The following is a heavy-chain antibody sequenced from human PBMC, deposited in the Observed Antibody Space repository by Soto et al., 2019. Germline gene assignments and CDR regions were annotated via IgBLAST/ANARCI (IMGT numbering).Heavy chain of an antibody. Sequence: QVHLVQSGAEVKKPGSSVKVSCKASGGTFSTSSINWLRQAPGQRPEWMGNILPVFGTADYAQKFRDRVTXPXXXSXXTAYMELRSLFSEDAAVYYCARGHEYGGNSAAFDIWGQGTVVTVSS. J-gene: IGHJ3*02. CDR3: ARGHEYGGNSAAFDI. D-gene: IGHD4-17*01. V-gene: IGHV1-69*15. CDR2: ILPVFGTA. CDR1: GGTFSTSS.